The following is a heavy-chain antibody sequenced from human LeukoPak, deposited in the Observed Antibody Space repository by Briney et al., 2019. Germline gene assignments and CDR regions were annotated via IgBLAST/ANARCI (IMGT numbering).Heavy chain of an antibody. V-gene: IGHV4-59*01. CDR1: GGSFSGYY. Sequence: SETLSLTCAVYGGSFSGYYWSWIRQPPGKGLEWIGYIYYSGSTNYNPSLKSRVTISVDTSKNQFSLRLSSVTAADTAIYYCARENPSGYYNRPIDYWGQGTLVTVSS. D-gene: IGHD3-22*01. J-gene: IGHJ4*02. CDR2: IYYSGST. CDR3: ARENPSGYYNRPIDY.